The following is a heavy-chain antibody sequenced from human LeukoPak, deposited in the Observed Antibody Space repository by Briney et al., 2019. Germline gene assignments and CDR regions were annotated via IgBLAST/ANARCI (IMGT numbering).Heavy chain of an antibody. Sequence: ASVKVSCKASGGTFSSYAISWVRQAPGQGLEWMGWISAYNGNTNYAQKLQGRVTMTTDTSTSTAYMELRSLRSDDTAVYYCARDAYYPFDYWGQGTLVTVSS. V-gene: IGHV1-18*01. CDR2: ISAYNGNT. D-gene: IGHD1-26*01. CDR3: ARDAYYPFDY. J-gene: IGHJ4*02. CDR1: GGTFSSYA.